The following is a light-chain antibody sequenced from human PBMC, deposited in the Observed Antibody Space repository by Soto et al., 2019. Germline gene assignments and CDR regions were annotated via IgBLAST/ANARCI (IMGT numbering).Light chain of an antibody. CDR1: QGIRND. V-gene: IGKV1-6*01. J-gene: IGKJ1*01. CDR2: GAF. Sequence: AIQITQSPSSLSASVGDRVTITCRASQGIRNDLAWYRQKPGNAPKLLIYGAFRLQSGILSRFSGSGAGTDFSLTISSLQPEDSATYYCQQDYDSPWTFGQGTKVDIK. CDR3: QQDYDSPWT.